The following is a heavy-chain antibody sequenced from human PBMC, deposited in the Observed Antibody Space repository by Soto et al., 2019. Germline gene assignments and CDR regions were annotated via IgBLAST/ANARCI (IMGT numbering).Heavy chain of an antibody. D-gene: IGHD3-3*01. CDR2: IHHTGGT. J-gene: IGHJ5*02. CDR1: GGTVNGYY. CDR3: ATRVTVFSLLIPPFDP. Sequence: PSETLSLPCAAYGGTVNGYYWNWIRQPPGTGLEWMGDIHHTGGTHYNPSLSRRVTMPVEPSTNEIPLRLSSVSAADTQTYYCATRVTVFSLLIPPFDPWGQETQVTVSS. V-gene: IGHV4-34*08.